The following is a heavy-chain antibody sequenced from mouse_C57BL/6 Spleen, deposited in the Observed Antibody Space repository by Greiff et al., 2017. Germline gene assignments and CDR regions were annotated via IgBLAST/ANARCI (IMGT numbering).Heavy chain of an antibody. CDR1: GFTFSSYA. CDR2: ISDGGSYT. V-gene: IGHV5-4*01. CDR3: ARDSPY. J-gene: IGHJ3*01. Sequence: EVKLMESGGGLVKPGGSLKLSCAASGFTFSSYAMSWVRQTPEKRLEWVATISDGGSYTYYPDNVKGRFTISRDNAKNNLYLQMSHLKSEDTAMYYCARDSPYWGEETLVTVSA.